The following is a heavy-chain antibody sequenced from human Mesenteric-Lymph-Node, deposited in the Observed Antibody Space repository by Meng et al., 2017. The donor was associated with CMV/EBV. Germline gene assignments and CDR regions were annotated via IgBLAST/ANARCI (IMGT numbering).Heavy chain of an antibody. V-gene: IGHV4-61*02. CDR2: MFTSGSA. Sequence: QMQLQESGPGLVKPSQTLSLTCLVSGGSISSSSYHWSWIRQPAGKGLEWIGQMFTSGSANYNPSLQSRVTMSTDTSKNQFSLNLSSVTAADTAVYYCANYLAGGSCLGSWGQGILVTVSS. CDR3: ANYLAGGSCLGS. D-gene: IGHD3-10*01. CDR1: GGSISSSSYH. J-gene: IGHJ4*02.